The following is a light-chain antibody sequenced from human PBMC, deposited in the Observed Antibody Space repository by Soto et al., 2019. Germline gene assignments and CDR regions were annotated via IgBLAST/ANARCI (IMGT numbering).Light chain of an antibody. CDR3: QQYGGSIT. CDR2: GAS. V-gene: IGKV3-20*01. CDR1: QSVSSSY. J-gene: IGKJ5*01. Sequence: EIVLTQSPGTLSLSPGETATLSCRASQSVSSSYLAWYQHKPGQAPRLLIYGASSRATGIPDRFSGSGSGTDFTLTISRLDPEDFAVYYCQQYGGSITFGQGTRLE.